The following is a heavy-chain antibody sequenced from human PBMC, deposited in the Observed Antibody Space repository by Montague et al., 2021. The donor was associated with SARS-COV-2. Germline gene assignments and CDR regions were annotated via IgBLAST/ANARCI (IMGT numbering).Heavy chain of an antibody. CDR1: GDSIRTNY. CDR2: VDKSDNT. J-gene: IGHJ4*02. D-gene: IGHD3-10*01. Sequence: SETLSLTCTVSGDSIRTNYWSWIRQPPGKGLEWIGYVDKSDNTDYSPSLKSRVTISLDTSKKQFSLKLNSVTSADTAVYYCTSGEGNYGWRYYFDYWGQGTLVTVSS. CDR3: TSGEGNYGWRYYFDY. V-gene: IGHV4-59*01.